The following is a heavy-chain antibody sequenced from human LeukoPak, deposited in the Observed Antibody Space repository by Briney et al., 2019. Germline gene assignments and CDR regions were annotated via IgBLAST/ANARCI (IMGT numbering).Heavy chain of an antibody. D-gene: IGHD1/OR15-1a*01. V-gene: IGHV3-20*04. CDR2: INWSGDNT. Sequence: GGSLRLSCEDSGFTFADYGLSWVRQAPRKGLEWVAGINWSGDNTFYADSVKGRFTISRDNTKKTLYLQMNNLRGEDTATYYCARDLSSNWNNLAYWGQGTLATVSS. CDR3: ARDLSSNWNNLAY. CDR1: GFTFADYG. J-gene: IGHJ4*02.